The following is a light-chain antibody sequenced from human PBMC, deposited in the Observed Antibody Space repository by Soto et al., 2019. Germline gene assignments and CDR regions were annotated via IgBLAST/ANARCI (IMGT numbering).Light chain of an antibody. Sequence: QSVLTQPPSVSEAPRQRVTISCSGSSSNIGNNAVNWYQQLPGKAPKLLIYRNDQRPAGVPDRFSGSKSGTSASLAITGLRPEDEADYYCAAWDDSLSGPVFGGGTKLTVL. J-gene: IGLJ2*01. CDR3: AAWDDSLSGPV. CDR1: SSNIGNNA. V-gene: IGLV1-36*01. CDR2: RND.